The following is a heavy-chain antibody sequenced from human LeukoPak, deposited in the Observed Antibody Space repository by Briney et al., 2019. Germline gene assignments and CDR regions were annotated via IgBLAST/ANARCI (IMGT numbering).Heavy chain of an antibody. CDR2: ISSGGSTI. V-gene: IGHV3-48*02. Sequence: GGSLRLSRAASGFIFGDYNMNWVRQAPGKGLEWVSYISSGGSTIYYADSVKGRFTISRDNARNSLYLQMNGLTDEDTAVYYCAKNGVSAAEGGLGGADVWGQGTTVTVSS. CDR3: AKNGVSAAEGGLGGADV. D-gene: IGHD6-13*01. J-gene: IGHJ6*02. CDR1: GFIFGDYN.